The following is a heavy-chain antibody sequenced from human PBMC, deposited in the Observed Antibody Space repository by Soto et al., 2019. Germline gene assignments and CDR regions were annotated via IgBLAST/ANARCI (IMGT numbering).Heavy chain of an antibody. CDR1: GGSFSGYY. CDR2: INHSGST. CDR3: ARGKITGLFDY. D-gene: IGHD2-8*02. Sequence: SETLSLTCAVYGGSFSGYYWTWIRQPPGTGLEWIGEINHSGSTNYNPSLKSRVTISVDTSKNQFSLKLTSVTAADTAVYYCARGKITGLFDYWSRGSLVTVSS. V-gene: IGHV4-34*01. J-gene: IGHJ4*02.